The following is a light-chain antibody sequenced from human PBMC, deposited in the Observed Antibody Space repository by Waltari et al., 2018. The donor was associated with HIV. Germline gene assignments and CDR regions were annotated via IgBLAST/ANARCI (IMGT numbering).Light chain of an antibody. J-gene: IGLJ3*02. V-gene: IGLV2-11*01. CDR3: CSYAGVYTRWV. CDR1: SRDVGGSKY. CDR2: DVT. Sequence: QSALTPPRSVSGSPGQSISHYCTGTSRDVGGSKYVSWYHQYPGEVPKLMIYDVTKLPSGVPDRFSGSKSGNTASLTISGLQAEDEADYYCCSYAGVYTRWVFGGGTKLTVL.